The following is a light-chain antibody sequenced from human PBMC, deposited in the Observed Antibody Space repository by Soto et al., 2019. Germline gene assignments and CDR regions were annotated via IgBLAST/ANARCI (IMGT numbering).Light chain of an antibody. CDR3: QQYHTSAT. J-gene: IGKJ2*01. V-gene: IGKV1-12*01. CDR1: QGISTW. CDR2: GAS. Sequence: EIQMTQSPSSVSASVGDRVTITCRASQGISTWLAWYQQKAGKAPNLLIYGASNLHSGVPSRFSGSGSGTNFTLTISRLEPEDSAVYYCQQYHTSATFGQGTKLEI.